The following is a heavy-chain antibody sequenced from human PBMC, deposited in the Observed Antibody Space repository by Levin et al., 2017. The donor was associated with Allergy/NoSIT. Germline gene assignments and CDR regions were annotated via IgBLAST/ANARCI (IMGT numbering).Heavy chain of an antibody. Sequence: GGSLRLSCAASGFTFSGSAMHWVRQASGKGLEWVGRIRSKANSYATAYAASVKGRFTISRDDSKNTAHLQMNSLKTEDTAVYYCTSLIRIAVAGTLIDYWGQGTLVTVSS. CDR3: TSLIRIAVAGTLIDY. CDR2: IRSKANSYAT. CDR1: GFTFSGSA. D-gene: IGHD6-19*01. J-gene: IGHJ4*02. V-gene: IGHV3-73*01.